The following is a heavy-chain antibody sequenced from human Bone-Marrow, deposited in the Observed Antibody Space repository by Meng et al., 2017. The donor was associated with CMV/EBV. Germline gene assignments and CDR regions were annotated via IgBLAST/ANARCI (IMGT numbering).Heavy chain of an antibody. D-gene: IGHD1-26*01. J-gene: IGHJ6*02. V-gene: IGHV3-30*03. Sequence: GESLKISCAASGFTFSSYSMNWVRQAPGKGLEWVAVISYDGSNKYYADSVKGRFTISRDNSKNTLYLQMNSLRAEDTAVYYCARGYPQGIVGMDVWGQGTTVTVSS. CDR1: GFTFSSYS. CDR3: ARGYPQGIVGMDV. CDR2: ISYDGSNK.